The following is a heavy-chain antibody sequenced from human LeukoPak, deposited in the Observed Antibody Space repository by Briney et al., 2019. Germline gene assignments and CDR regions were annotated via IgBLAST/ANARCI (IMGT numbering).Heavy chain of an antibody. D-gene: IGHD7-27*01. Sequence: ASVKVSCKASGYTFGGYYMHWVRHTPGQGLEWMGWINPNSGGTNYAQKFQGRVTMTRDTPISTGYMELSRLRSDDTAVYFCARDPTANWGYSARFDPWGQGTLVTVSS. J-gene: IGHJ5*02. CDR1: GYTFGGYY. V-gene: IGHV1-2*02. CDR2: INPNSGGT. CDR3: ARDPTANWGYSARFDP.